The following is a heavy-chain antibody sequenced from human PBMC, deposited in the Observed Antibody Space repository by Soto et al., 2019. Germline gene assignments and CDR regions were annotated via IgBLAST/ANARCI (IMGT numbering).Heavy chain of an antibody. CDR2: ISSSSSTI. V-gene: IGHV3-48*01. D-gene: IGHD3-9*01. Sequence: GGSLRLSCAASGFTFSSYSMNWVRQAPGKGLEWVSYISSSSSTIYYADSVKGRFTISRDNAKNSLYRQMNSLRAEDTAGYYCARVEYYDILTGYPLDYWGQGTLVTVSS. J-gene: IGHJ4*02. CDR1: GFTFSSYS. CDR3: ARVEYYDILTGYPLDY.